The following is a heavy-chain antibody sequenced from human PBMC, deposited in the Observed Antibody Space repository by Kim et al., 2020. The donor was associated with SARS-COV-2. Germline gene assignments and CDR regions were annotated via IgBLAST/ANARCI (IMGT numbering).Heavy chain of an antibody. Sequence: KYNPSLKRRVTISVDPSKNQFSLKLTSATAADTAVYYWAGQGAYDAKWFDPWGQGTLVTVSS. J-gene: IGHJ5*02. V-gene: IGHV4-59*08. D-gene: IGHD2-8*01. CDR3: AGQGAYDAKWFDP.